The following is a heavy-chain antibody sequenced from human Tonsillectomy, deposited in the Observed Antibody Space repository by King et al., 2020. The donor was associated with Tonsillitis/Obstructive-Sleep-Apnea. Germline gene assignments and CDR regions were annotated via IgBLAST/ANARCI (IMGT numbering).Heavy chain of an antibody. V-gene: IGHV1-3*01. CDR2: INAGNGNT. Sequence: VQLVQSGAEVKKPGASVKVSCKASGYTFTSYAMHWVRQAPGQRLEWMGWINAGNGNTKYSQKFQGRVTITRDTSASTAYMELSSLRSEDTAVYYCARDRPYCSSTSCYLSRAFDIWGQGTMVTVSS. CDR3: ARDRPYCSSTSCYLSRAFDI. D-gene: IGHD2-2*01. CDR1: GYTFTSYA. J-gene: IGHJ3*02.